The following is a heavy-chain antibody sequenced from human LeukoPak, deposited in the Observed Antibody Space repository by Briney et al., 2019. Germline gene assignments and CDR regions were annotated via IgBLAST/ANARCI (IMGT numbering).Heavy chain of an antibody. CDR1: GGSISSYY. CDR2: IYYSGST. V-gene: IGHV4-59*01. D-gene: IGHD1-20*01. CDR3: ARDTSPGITGTY. Sequence: SETLSLTCTVSGGSISSYYWSWIRQPPGKGLEWIGYIYYSGSTNYNPSLKSRVSISVDTSKNQFSLKLSSVTAADTAVYYCARDTSPGITGTYWGQGTLVTVSS. J-gene: IGHJ4*02.